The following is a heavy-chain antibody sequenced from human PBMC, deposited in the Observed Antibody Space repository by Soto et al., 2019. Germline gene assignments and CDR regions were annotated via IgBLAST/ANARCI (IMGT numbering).Heavy chain of an antibody. D-gene: IGHD3-10*01. CDR1: GFTFDDYA. CDR3: AEDAITRGRGVISYCGMDV. J-gene: IGHJ6*02. V-gene: IGHV3-9*01. CDR2: ISWNSGSI. Sequence: EVQLVESGGGLVQPGRSLRLSCAASGFTFDDYAMHWVRQAPGKGLEWVSGISWNSGSIGYADSVKGRFTISRDNAKNSLYLQMNSLGAEDTALYCCAEDAITRGRGVISYCGMDVWGQGTTVTVSS.